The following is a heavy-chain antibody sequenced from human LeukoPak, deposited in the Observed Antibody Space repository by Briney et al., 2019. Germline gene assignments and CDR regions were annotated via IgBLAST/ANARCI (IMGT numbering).Heavy chain of an antibody. CDR2: IKQDGSEK. CDR3: AKDAEGGLYSD. V-gene: IGHV3-7*03. CDR1: GFTFSSYW. Sequence: GGSLRLSCAASGFTFSSYWMSWVRQAPGKGLEWVANIKQDGSEKYYVDSVKGRFTISRDNSKNTLYLQMNSLRAEDTAVYYCAKDAEGGLYSDWGQGTLVTVSS. D-gene: IGHD2-21*01. J-gene: IGHJ4*02.